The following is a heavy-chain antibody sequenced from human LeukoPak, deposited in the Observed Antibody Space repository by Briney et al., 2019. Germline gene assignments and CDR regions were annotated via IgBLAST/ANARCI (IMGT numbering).Heavy chain of an antibody. CDR3: ARAMRGYSGYDY. Sequence: ASVKVSCKASGYTFSGYYMHWVRQAPGQGLEWMGWINPNSGGTKYAQKFQGRVTMTRDTSISTAYMELSRLRSDDTAVYYCARAMRGYSGYDYSGQGTLVTVSS. CDR2: INPNSGGT. V-gene: IGHV1-2*02. J-gene: IGHJ4*02. D-gene: IGHD5-12*01. CDR1: GYTFSGYY.